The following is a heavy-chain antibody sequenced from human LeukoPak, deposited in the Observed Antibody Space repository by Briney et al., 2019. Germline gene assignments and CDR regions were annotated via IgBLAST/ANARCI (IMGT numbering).Heavy chain of an antibody. V-gene: IGHV3-23*01. D-gene: IGHD4/OR15-4a*01. Sequence: GGSLRLSCAASGFTFSTYGMTWFRQAPGKGPEWVSTITGSGHSTYYADSVKGRSTISRDNSKNTLYLQMNSLRAEDTAVYYCARRAGAYSHPYDYWGQGTLVTVSS. CDR1: GFTFSTYG. CDR3: ARRAGAYSHPYDY. CDR2: ITGSGHST. J-gene: IGHJ4*02.